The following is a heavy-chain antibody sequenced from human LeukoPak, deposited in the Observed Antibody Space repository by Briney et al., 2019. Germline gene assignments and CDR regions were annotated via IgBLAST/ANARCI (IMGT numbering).Heavy chain of an antibody. CDR3: ARQVGVDDAFDI. CDR2: ISSGSSYI. V-gene: IGHV3-21*01. Sequence: GSLRLSCAASGFTFNSYSMNWVRQAPGKGLEWVSSISSGSSYIFYADSVKGRYTISRDNAKNSLYLQMNSLRAEDTAVYYCARQVGVDDAFDIWGQGTMVTISS. CDR1: GFTFNSYS. D-gene: IGHD1-26*01. J-gene: IGHJ3*02.